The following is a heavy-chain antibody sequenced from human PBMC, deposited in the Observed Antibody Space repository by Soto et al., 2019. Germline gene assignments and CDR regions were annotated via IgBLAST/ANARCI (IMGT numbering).Heavy chain of an antibody. CDR2: INHSGST. CDR3: ARGYGSGSYYNGGQYYYGMDV. Sequence: SETLSLTCTVYDGSSSGYYWSWFRQPPGEGLELIGEINHSGSTNYNPSLKSRVTISVDKSKNQFSLKLSSVTAADTAVYYCARGYGSGSYYNGGQYYYGMDVWGQGTTVTVSS. J-gene: IGHJ6*02. D-gene: IGHD3-10*01. V-gene: IGHV4-34*01. CDR1: DGSSSGYY.